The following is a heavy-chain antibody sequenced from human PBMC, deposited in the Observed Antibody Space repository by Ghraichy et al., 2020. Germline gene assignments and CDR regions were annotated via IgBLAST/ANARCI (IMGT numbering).Heavy chain of an antibody. D-gene: IGHD3-10*01. CDR3: AKGGINMVRGIIIDPMPFDY. CDR1: GFTFSSYS. J-gene: IGHJ4*02. CDR2: ISSSSSYI. Sequence: GGSLRLSCAASGFTFSSYSMNWVRQAPGKGLEWVSSISSSSSYIYYADSVKGRFTISRDNAKNSLYLQVNSLRAEDTAVYYCAKGGINMVRGIIIDPMPFDYWGQGTPVTVS. V-gene: IGHV3-21*04.